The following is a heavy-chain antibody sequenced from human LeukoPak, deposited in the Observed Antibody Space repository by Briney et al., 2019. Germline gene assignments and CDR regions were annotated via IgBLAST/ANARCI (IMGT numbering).Heavy chain of an antibody. CDR1: DYSISSGYGYY. CDR3: ATLVSTRYYFDY. J-gene: IGHJ4*02. CDR2: IYHSGIT. V-gene: IGHV4-38-2*02. Sequence: SETLSLTCTVSDYSISSGYGYYWGWIRQPPGKGLEWIGNIYHSGITYYNHFNSSLKSRVTISIDTSKNQFPLRLTSVTAADTAVYFCATLVSTRYYFDYWGQGTLVTVSS. D-gene: IGHD5/OR15-5a*01.